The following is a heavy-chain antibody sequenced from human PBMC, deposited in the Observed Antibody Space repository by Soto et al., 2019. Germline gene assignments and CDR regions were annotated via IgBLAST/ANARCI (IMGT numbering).Heavy chain of an antibody. CDR3: AKGTFITLYYFDY. Sequence: EVQLLESGGGLVQPGGSLRLSCAGSGFTFSNYAMSWVRQAPGKGLEWVSAISGSGVSTYYADSVKGRFTISRDNSKNTLYLQINSLRAEDTAVYYCAKGTFITLYYFDYWGQGTLVTVSS. CDR2: ISGSGVST. CDR1: GFTFSNYA. D-gene: IGHD3-22*01. V-gene: IGHV3-23*01. J-gene: IGHJ4*02.